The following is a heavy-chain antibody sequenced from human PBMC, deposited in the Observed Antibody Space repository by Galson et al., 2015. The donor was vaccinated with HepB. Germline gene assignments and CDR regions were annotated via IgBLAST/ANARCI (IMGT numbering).Heavy chain of an antibody. J-gene: IGHJ4*02. CDR3: ASIVRAVAGRGFDY. Sequence: LSLTCTVSGGSISSSSYYWGWIRQPPGKGLEWIGSIYYSGSTNYNPSLKSRVTISVDTSKNQFSLKLSSVTAADTFVYYCASIVRAVAGRGFDYWGQGTLVTVSS. CDR2: IYYSGST. CDR1: GGSISSSSYY. D-gene: IGHD6-19*01. V-gene: IGHV4-39*01.